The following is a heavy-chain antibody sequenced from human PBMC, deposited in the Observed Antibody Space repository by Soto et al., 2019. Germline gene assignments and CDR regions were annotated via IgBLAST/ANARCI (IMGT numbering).Heavy chain of an antibody. V-gene: IGHV4-30-4*01. CDR2: IYYSGST. Sequence: PSETLSLTCTVSGGSISSGDYYWSWIRQPPGKGLEWIGYIYYSGSTYYNPSLKSRVTISVDTSKNQFSLKLSSVTAADTAVYYCDRGIREEITYYYDSSGYYFSYWGQGTLVTVSS. J-gene: IGHJ4*02. D-gene: IGHD3-22*01. CDR1: GGSISSGDYY. CDR3: DRGIREEITYYYDSSGYYFSY.